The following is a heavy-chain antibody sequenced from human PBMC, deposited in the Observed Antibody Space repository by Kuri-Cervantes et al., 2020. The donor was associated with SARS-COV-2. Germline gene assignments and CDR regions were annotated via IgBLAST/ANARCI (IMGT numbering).Heavy chain of an antibody. V-gene: IGHV4-30-2*01. Sequence: SQTLSLTCAVSGGSISSGGYSWSWIRRPPGKGLEWIGYIYHSGSTYYNPSLKSRVTISVDRSKNQFSLKLSSVTAADTAVYYCARTGWFDPWGQGTLVTVSS. CDR1: GGSISSGGYS. CDR2: IYHSGST. CDR3: ARTGWFDP. J-gene: IGHJ5*02.